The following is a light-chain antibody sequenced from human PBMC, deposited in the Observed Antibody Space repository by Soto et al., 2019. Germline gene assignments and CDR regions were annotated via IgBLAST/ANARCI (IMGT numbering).Light chain of an antibody. CDR1: QSVSSN. J-gene: IGKJ1*01. CDR2: GAS. Sequence: EIVMTQSPATLSVTQGERATLSCRASQSVSSNLAWYQQKPGQAPRLLLYGASTRATGIPARFSGSGSGTEFTLTLSSRQSEDFAVYYCQQYNNLPPWTFGQGTKVEIK. CDR3: QQYNNLPPWT. V-gene: IGKV3-15*01.